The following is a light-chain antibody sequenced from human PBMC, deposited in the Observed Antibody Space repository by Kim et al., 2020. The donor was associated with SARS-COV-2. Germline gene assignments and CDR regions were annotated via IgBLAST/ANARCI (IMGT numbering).Light chain of an antibody. Sequence: DIQMTQSPSSLSASVGDRVTITCRASQDISRYLNWYQQKPGKAPKLLIYTASSLQSGVPSRFTGSGSETDFTLTMSSLQPEDFATYYCQQTYSASRTFGQGTKVDIK. J-gene: IGKJ1*01. CDR1: QDISRY. V-gene: IGKV1-39*01. CDR3: QQTYSASRT. CDR2: TAS.